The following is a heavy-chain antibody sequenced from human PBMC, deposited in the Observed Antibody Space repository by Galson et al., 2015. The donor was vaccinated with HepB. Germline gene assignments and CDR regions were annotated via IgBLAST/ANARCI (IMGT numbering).Heavy chain of an antibody. D-gene: IGHD2/OR15-2a*01. CDR2: ISGSGGST. J-gene: IGHJ1*01. CDR3: AKATYCTSTTCRPPEYFQH. Sequence: SLRLSCAASGFTFSSYAMTWVRQAPGKGLEWVSTISGSGGSTYYADSVKGRFTIFKDNSKNTLYLQMNSLRAEDTAVYYCAKATYCTSTTCRPPEYFQHWGQGTLVTVSS. V-gene: IGHV3-23*01. CDR1: GFTFSSYA.